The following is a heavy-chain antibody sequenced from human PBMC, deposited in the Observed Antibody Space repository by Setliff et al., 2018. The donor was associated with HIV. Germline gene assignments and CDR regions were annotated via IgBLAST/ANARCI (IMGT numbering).Heavy chain of an antibody. D-gene: IGHD5-18*01. CDR3: ARHGYSSDLRISYCDS. Sequence: PSETLSLTCTVSGGSISTSRYYWGWIRQPPGKGLEWIGSINYRGNTYYKPSLKSRLTIAIDTSKNQFSLKLRSVTAADTAVYYCARHGYSSDLRISYCDSWGQGSLVTVSS. V-gene: IGHV4-39*01. J-gene: IGHJ4*02. CDR2: INYRGNT. CDR1: GGSISTSRYY.